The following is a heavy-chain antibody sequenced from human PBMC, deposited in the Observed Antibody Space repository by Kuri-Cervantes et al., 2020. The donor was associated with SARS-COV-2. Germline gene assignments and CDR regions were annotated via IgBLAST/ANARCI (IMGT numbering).Heavy chain of an antibody. V-gene: IGHV3-30*03. CDR2: ISHDGNNK. D-gene: IGHD2-21*01. CDR3: ARGRVGVQDF. Sequence: GGSLRLSCVASGFTFSSHGMHWVRQAPGKGLEWVAVISHDGNNKHYADSVKGRFTISRDNSKNTVYVQMNSLRGEDTAVYFCARGRVGVQDFWGQGTLVTVSS. J-gene: IGHJ4*02. CDR1: GFTFSSHG.